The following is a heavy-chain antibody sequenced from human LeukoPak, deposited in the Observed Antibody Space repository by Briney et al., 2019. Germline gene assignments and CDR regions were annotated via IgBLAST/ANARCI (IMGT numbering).Heavy chain of an antibody. J-gene: IGHJ4*02. CDR3: ARPRWNDPVDYFDS. D-gene: IGHD1-1*01. V-gene: IGHV4-59*08. CDR1: GGSMISYY. CDR2: IYCSGST. Sequence: SETLSLTCTVSGGSMISYYWSWIRQPPGKGVEWIGYIYCSGSTNYNPSLKSRVTMSVDTSKNQFSLKLNSATAADTAVYYCARPRWNDPVDYFDSWGQGTVITISS.